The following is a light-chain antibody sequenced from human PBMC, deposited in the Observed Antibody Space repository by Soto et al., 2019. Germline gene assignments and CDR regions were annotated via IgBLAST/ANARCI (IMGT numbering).Light chain of an antibody. CDR3: QQYNNWPQT. CDR2: AAS. Sequence: DFQMTQSPSSLSASVGDTVTLTCRASQGFTNYLAWYQQKPGKAPKLLIYAASTLQSGVPPRFSGSGSGTHFTLTISSLQPEDFAVYYCQQYNNWPQTFGQGTKVDIK. J-gene: IGKJ1*01. V-gene: IGKV1-27*01. CDR1: QGFTNY.